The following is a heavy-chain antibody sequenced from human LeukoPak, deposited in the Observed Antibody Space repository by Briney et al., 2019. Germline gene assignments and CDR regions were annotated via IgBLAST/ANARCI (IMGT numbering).Heavy chain of an antibody. CDR2: INHSGST. CDR3: ARNDFWNPRPDY. D-gene: IGHD3-3*01. Sequence: SETLSLTCAVYGGPFSGYYWSWIRQPPGKGLEWIGEINHSGSTNYNPSLKSRVTISVDTSKNQFSLKLSSVTAADTAVYYCARNDFWNPRPDYWGQGTLVTVSS. V-gene: IGHV4-34*01. J-gene: IGHJ4*02. CDR1: GGPFSGYY.